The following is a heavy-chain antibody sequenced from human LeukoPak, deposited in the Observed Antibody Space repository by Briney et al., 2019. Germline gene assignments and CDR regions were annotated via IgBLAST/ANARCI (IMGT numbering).Heavy chain of an antibody. CDR3: AGGTDDYNIYGE. J-gene: IGHJ4*02. V-gene: IGHV3-53*01. CDR1: GFTVSRKY. Sequence: LPGGSLRLSCAASGFTVSRKYMSWVRQAPGKGLEWVSVIYSGGNTYYADSVKGRFTISRDNSKNTLYLQMNSLRAEDTAVYYCAGGTDDYNIYGEWGQGTLVTVSS. CDR2: IYSGGNT. D-gene: IGHD5-24*01.